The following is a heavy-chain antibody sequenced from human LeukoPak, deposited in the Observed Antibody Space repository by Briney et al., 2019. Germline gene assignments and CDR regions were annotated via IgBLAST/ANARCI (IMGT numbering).Heavy chain of an antibody. Sequence: GGSLRLSCAASGFTFSSYWMSWVRQAAGKGVEWVANIKQDGSEKYYVDAVKGRFTISRDNAKNSLYLQMNSLRAEDTAVYYCASMVAVAGYDYWGQGTLVTVSS. CDR1: GFTFSSYW. CDR3: ASMVAVAGYDY. CDR2: IKQDGSEK. J-gene: IGHJ4*02. V-gene: IGHV3-7*01. D-gene: IGHD6-19*01.